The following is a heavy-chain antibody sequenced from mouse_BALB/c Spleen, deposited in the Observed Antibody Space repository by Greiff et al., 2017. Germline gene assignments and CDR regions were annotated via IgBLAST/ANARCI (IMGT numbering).Heavy chain of an antibody. CDR2: IYPGDGDT. V-gene: IGHV1-80*01. CDR3: ARQLGYYFDY. Sequence: QVQLQQSGAELVRPGSSVKISCKASGYAFSSYWMNWVKQRPGQGLEWIGQIYPGDGDTNYNEKFKGKATFTADTSSNTAYMQLSSLTSEDSAVYYCARQLGYYFDYWGQGTTLTVSS. J-gene: IGHJ2*01. D-gene: IGHD3-1*01. CDR1: GYAFSSYW.